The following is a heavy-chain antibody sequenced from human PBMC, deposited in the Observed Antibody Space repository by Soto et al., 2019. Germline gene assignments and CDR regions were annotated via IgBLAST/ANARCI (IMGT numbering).Heavy chain of an antibody. CDR3: ALGRRQLWSPAPFDY. V-gene: IGHV3-30-3*01. CDR2: ISYDGSNK. Sequence: PGGSLRLSWAASGFTFSSYAMHWVRQATGKGLEWVAVISYDGSNKYYADSVKGRFTISRDNSKNTLYLQMNSLRAEDTAVYYCALGRRQLWSPAPFDYWGQGTLVTVSS. CDR1: GFTFSSYA. J-gene: IGHJ4*02. D-gene: IGHD5-18*01.